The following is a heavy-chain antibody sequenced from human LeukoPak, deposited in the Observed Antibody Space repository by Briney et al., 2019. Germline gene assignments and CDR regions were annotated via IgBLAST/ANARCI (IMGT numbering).Heavy chain of an antibody. Sequence: ASVKVSCKASGYTFTSYYMHWVRQAPGQGLEWMGIINPSAGSTSYAQQCHGRVTMTKDASSSTVYTELSSLRSADTTLSYSARDLGLSGSYPYWSFALWGRGTLVTVSS. V-gene: IGHV1-46*01. D-gene: IGHD1-26*01. J-gene: IGHJ2*01. CDR3: ARDLGLSGSYPYWSFAL. CDR2: INPSAGST. CDR1: GYTFTSYY.